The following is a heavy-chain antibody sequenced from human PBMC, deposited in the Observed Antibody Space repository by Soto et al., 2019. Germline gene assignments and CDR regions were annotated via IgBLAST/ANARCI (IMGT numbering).Heavy chain of an antibody. CDR1: GGSISSGGYY. V-gene: IGHV4-31*03. J-gene: IGHJ6*02. CDR3: AKWEGLGSDYYYYAMDV. CDR2: IYHSGYT. Sequence: SETLSLTCTVSGGSISSGGYYWSWIRQHPGKGLEWIAYIYHSGYTFYNPSLKSRVTMSVDTSKNQFSLKLRSVTAADTAVYYCAKWEGLGSDYYYYAMDVWGQGTTVTVSS. D-gene: IGHD1-26*01.